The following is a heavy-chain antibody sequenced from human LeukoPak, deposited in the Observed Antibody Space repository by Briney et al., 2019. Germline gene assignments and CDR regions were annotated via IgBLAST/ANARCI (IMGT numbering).Heavy chain of an antibody. D-gene: IGHD4-11*01. J-gene: IGHJ6*03. CDR3: ARPADYRRGGYYYYYYMDV. Sequence: SVKVSCKASGGTFSSYAISWVRQAPGQGLEWMGGIIPIFGTANYAQKFQGRVTITTDESTSTAYMELSSLRSEDTAVYYCARPADYRRGGYYYYYYMDVWDKGTTVTVSS. CDR2: IIPIFGTA. CDR1: GGTFSSYA. V-gene: IGHV1-69*05.